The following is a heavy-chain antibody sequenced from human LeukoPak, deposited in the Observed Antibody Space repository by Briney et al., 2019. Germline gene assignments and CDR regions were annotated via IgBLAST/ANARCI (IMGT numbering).Heavy chain of an antibody. CDR3: AKDGVRRQQLVIPTIDY. D-gene: IGHD6-13*01. J-gene: IGHJ4*02. CDR1: GFTFSSYG. Sequence: GGSLRLSCAASGFTFSSYGMHWVRQAPGKGLEWVAVISCDGSNKYYADSVKGRFTISRDNSKNTLYLQMNSLRAEDTAVYYCAKDGVRRQQLVIPTIDYWGQGTLVTVSS. CDR2: ISCDGSNK. V-gene: IGHV3-30*18.